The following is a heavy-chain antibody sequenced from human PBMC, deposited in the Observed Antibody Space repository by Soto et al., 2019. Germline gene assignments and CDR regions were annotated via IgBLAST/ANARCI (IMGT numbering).Heavy chain of an antibody. D-gene: IGHD3-16*02. CDR3: AHLYWAASGPRYDFDF. Sequence: QITLKESGPTLVKPTQTLTLTCTFSGFSFTTDGMGVGWIRQPPGKALEWLALIYWDDDKRYSPSLKSRLTITKAAPRPQVVLTLTNMDPADTAAYYCAHLYWAASGPRYDFDFWGQGTRVTVSS. V-gene: IGHV2-5*02. CDR2: IYWDDDK. J-gene: IGHJ4*02. CDR1: GFSFTTDGMG.